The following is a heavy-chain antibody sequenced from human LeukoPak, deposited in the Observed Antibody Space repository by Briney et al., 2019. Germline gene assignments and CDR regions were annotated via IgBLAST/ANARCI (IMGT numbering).Heavy chain of an antibody. CDR3: ARVSSIAAAGIPDH. CDR2: ISSSGSTI. Sequence: PGGSLRLSCAASGFTFSSYEMNCVRQAPGKWLEWVSYISSSGSTIYYADLVKGRFTISRDNAKNALHLQMNSLRSEDTAVYYCARVSSIAAAGIPDHWGQGTLVTVSS. CDR1: GFTFSSYE. D-gene: IGHD6-13*01. V-gene: IGHV3-48*03. J-gene: IGHJ5*02.